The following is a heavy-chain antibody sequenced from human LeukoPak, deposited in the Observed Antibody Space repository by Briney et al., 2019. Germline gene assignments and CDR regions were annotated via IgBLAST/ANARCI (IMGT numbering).Heavy chain of an antibody. V-gene: IGHV3-48*02. D-gene: IGHD3-10*01. Sequence: GGSLRLSCAASGFTFSSYSMNWVRRAPGKGLEWVSYISSGSSTIYYADSVKGRFTISRDSAKNSLYLQMNGLRDEDTAVYYCARDVLLWFGEPTRRYYFDYWGQGTLVTVSS. CDR2: ISSGSSTI. CDR1: GFTFSSYS. CDR3: ARDVLLWFGEPTRRYYFDY. J-gene: IGHJ4*02.